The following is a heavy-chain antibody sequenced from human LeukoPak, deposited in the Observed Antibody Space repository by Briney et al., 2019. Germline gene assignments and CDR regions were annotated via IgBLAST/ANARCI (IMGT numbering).Heavy chain of an antibody. CDR2: INPNSGGT. Sequence: ASVKASCKASGYTFTGYYMHWVRQAPGQGLEWMGRINPNSGGTNYAQKFQGRVTMTRDTSISTAYMELSRLRSDDTAVYYCARLHSPYCSSTSCYSDYWGQGILVTVSS. J-gene: IGHJ4*02. CDR3: ARLHSPYCSSTSCYSDY. D-gene: IGHD2-2*02. CDR1: GYTFTGYY. V-gene: IGHV1-2*06.